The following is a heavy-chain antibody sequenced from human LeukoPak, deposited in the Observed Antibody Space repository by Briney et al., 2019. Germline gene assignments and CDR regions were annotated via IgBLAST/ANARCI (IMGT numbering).Heavy chain of an antibody. V-gene: IGHV3-21*04. CDR3: AREGLIAAAGVFDY. CDR1: GFTFSSYS. Sequence: GGSLRLSCAASGFTFSSYSMNWIRQAPGKGLEWVSSISSSSSYIYYADSVKGRFTISRDNAKNSLYLQMNSLRAEDTAVYYCAREGLIAAAGVFDYWGQGTLVTVSS. J-gene: IGHJ4*02. D-gene: IGHD6-13*01. CDR2: ISSSSSYI.